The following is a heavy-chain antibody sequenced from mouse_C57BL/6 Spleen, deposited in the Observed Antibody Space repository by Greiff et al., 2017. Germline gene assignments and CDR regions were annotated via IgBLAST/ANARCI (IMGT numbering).Heavy chain of an antibody. Sequence: VQLQQSGPELVKPGASVKISCKASGYTFTDYYMNWVKQSHGKSLEWIGDINPNNGGTSYNQKFKGKATLTVDKSSSTAYMELRSLTSEDSAVYYGARSLYSRGAMDYWGQGTSVTVSS. CDR3: ARSLYSRGAMDY. D-gene: IGHD2-12*01. CDR1: GYTFTDYY. V-gene: IGHV1-26*01. CDR2: INPNNGGT. J-gene: IGHJ4*01.